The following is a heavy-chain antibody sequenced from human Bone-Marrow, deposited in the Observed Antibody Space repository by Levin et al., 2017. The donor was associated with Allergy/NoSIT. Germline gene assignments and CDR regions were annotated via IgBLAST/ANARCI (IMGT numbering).Heavy chain of an antibody. J-gene: IGHJ4*02. V-gene: IGHV3-23*01. Sequence: PGESLKISCAASGFTFSSYAMSWVRQAPGKGLEWVSAISGSGGSTYYADSVKGRFTISRDNSKNTLYLQMNSLRAEDTAVYYCAKFGNPSTGTMIVVVTPYYFDYWGQGTLVTVSS. CDR3: AKFGNPSTGTMIVVVTPYYFDY. CDR1: GFTFSSYA. D-gene: IGHD3-22*01. CDR2: ISGSGGST.